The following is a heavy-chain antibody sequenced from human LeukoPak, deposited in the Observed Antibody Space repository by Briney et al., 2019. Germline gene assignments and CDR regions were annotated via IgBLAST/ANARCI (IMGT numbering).Heavy chain of an antibody. J-gene: IGHJ4*02. D-gene: IGHD1-14*01. CDR2: IYWDDDK. Sequence: SGPTLVNPTQTLTLTCTFSGFSLSTRSVAVGWIRQPPGEPLEWLALIYWDDDKRCSPSLKSRLAITKDTSNSQVVLTMTNMDPVDTATYFCARGPVFDYWGQGTLVTVSS. CDR3: ARGPVFDY. CDR1: GFSLSTRSVA. V-gene: IGHV2-5*02.